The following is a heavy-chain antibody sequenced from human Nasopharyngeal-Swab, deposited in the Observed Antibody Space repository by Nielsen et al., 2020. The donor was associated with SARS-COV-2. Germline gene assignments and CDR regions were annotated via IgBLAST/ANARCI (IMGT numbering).Heavy chain of an antibody. D-gene: IGHD6-13*01. J-gene: IGHJ4*02. CDR3: AKGSSWSRHFDY. Sequence: GESLNISCAASGFTFSSYAMSWVRQAPGKGLEWVSVIYSGGSSTYYADSVKGRFTISRDNSKNTLYLQMNSLRAEDTAVYYCAKGSSWSRHFDYWGQGTLVTVSS. CDR2: IYSGGSST. V-gene: IGHV3-23*03. CDR1: GFTFSSYA.